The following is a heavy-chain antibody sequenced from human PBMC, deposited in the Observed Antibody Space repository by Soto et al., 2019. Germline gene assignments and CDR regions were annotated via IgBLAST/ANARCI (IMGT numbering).Heavy chain of an antibody. D-gene: IGHD3-22*01. Sequence: QVQLVQSGAEVKKPGASVKVSCKASGYSFTNNNIYWVRQAPGQGLDWMGVINPSGGRVRYAQNFQDRVLMTRDTSTSTVYMELSSLRSEDTAVYYCARTDPENSVTVDWGQGTLVTVSS. CDR2: INPSGGRV. CDR1: GYSFTNNN. J-gene: IGHJ4*02. CDR3: ARTDPENSVTVD. V-gene: IGHV1-46*01.